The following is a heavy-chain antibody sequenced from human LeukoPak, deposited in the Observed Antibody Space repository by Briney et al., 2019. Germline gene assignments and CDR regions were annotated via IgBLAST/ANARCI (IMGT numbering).Heavy chain of an antibody. J-gene: IGHJ4*02. V-gene: IGHV4-38-2*02. Sequence: SETLSLTCTVSGYSISSGYYCGWIRQPPGKGLEWIGSIYHSGSTYYNPSLKSRVTISVDTSKNQFSLKLSSVTAADTAVYYCARDLVFSAAYFDYWGQGTLVTVSS. CDR3: ARDLVFSAAYFDY. D-gene: IGHD6-13*01. CDR1: GYSISSGYY. CDR2: IYHSGST.